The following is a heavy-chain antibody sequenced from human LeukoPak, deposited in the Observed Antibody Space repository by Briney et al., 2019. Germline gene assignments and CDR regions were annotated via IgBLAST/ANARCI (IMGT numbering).Heavy chain of an antibody. CDR3: ARGPDYGVNGVDY. D-gene: IGHD4-17*01. CDR1: GFTFSDHY. CDR2: IRNKANSYRT. Sequence: QSGGSLRLSCAASGFTFSDHYMDWVRQAPGKGLEWVGRIRNKANSYRTEYAASVKGRFTITRDDSKNSLYLQMNSLKTEDTAVYYCARGPDYGVNGVDYWGQGTLVTVSS. V-gene: IGHV3-72*01. J-gene: IGHJ4*02.